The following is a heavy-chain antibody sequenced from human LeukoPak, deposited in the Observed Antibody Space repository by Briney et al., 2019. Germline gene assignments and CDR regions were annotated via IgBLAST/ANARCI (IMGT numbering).Heavy chain of an antibody. CDR3: AKDRGVAGTYDY. CDR2: IRYDGSNK. CDR1: GFTFSSYG. Sequence: GGSLRLSCAASGFTFSSYGMHWVRQAPGKGLEWVAFIRYDGSNKYYADSVKGRFTNSRDNAKNSLYLQMNSLRAEDTAVYYCAKDRGVAGTYDYWGQGTLVTVSS. D-gene: IGHD6-19*01. V-gene: IGHV3-30*02. J-gene: IGHJ4*02.